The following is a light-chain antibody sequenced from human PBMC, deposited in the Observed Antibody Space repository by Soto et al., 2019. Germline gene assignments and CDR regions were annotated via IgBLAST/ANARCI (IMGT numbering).Light chain of an antibody. CDR2: DAS. CDR1: HPVSSY. CDR3: HQRSNWPLT. Sequence: EIVLTQSPATLSLSPGERATLSCRASHPVSSYLAWYQQKPDQAPRLLIYDASNRATGIPARFSGSGSGTDFTLTISSLEPEDFGAYYCHQRSNWPLTFGGGTKVEIK. V-gene: IGKV3-11*01. J-gene: IGKJ4*01.